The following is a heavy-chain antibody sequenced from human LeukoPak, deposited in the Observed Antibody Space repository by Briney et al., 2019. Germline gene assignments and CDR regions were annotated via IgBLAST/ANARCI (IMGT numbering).Heavy chain of an antibody. CDR1: GYTFTGYY. CDR3: ARTAYGGQWLVTIAFDI. V-gene: IGHV1-2*02. D-gene: IGHD6-19*01. Sequence: ASVKVSCKASGYTFTGYYIHWVRQAPGQGLEWMGWINPNSGGTNYAQKFQGRVTMTRDTSISTAYMELSRLRSDDTAVYYCARTAYGGQWLVTIAFDIWGQGTMVTVSS. J-gene: IGHJ3*02. CDR2: INPNSGGT.